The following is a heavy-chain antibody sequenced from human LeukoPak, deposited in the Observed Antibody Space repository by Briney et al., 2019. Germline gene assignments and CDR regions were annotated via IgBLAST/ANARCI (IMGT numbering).Heavy chain of an antibody. CDR3: ARNPYDSSGYKAPYWHFDL. V-gene: IGHV3-23*01. CDR2: IAGSGRHT. J-gene: IGHJ2*01. Sequence: GGSLRLSCAASGFTFSSYAMSWVRQAPGKGLEWVSSIAGSGRHTYYADSVKGRFTISRDNSKNTLYLQMNSLRAEDTAVYYCARNPYDSSGYKAPYWHFDLWGRGTLVTVSS. D-gene: IGHD3-22*01. CDR1: GFTFSSYA.